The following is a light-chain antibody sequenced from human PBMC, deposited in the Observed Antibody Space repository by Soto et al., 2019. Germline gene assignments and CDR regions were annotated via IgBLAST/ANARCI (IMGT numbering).Light chain of an antibody. CDR3: SSRTTSNPYV. CDR2: EVS. J-gene: IGLJ1*01. V-gene: IGLV2-14*01. CDR1: RSDIGAYNS. Sequence: QSVLTQPASVSGSPGQSITISCTGTRSDIGAYNSVSWYQQHPGKAPKLMIYEVSNRPSGVSKRFSASKSGNTASLTISGLQAEDEADYYCSSRTTSNPYVFGTGTKLTVL.